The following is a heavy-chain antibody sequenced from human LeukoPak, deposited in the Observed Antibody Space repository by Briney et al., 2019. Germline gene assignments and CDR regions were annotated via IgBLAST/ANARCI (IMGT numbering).Heavy chain of an antibody. CDR2: IKEDGSGK. CDR1: GFTFSSYS. J-gene: IGHJ3*01. D-gene: IGHD6-19*01. Sequence: GSLILSCAASGFTFSSYSMKWVGQAPGKGLEGLAKIKEDGSGKNYEDSVKGRCSISMDNAKHSLYLQINCLRAEDTAVYYCARQWGWFTSGWCLDTFDVWGQGSMVIVSS. CDR3: ARQWGWFTSGWCLDTFDV. V-gene: IGHV3-7*01.